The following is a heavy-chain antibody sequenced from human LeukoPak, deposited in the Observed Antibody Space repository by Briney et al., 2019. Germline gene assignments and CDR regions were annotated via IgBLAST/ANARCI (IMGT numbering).Heavy chain of an antibody. CDR2: AYYSGSA. D-gene: IGHD6-13*01. CDR1: GDSFSSASYS. J-gene: IGHJ4*02. CDR3: ARVTAAAYFDY. Sequence: PSETLSLTCAVSGDSFSSASYSWSWIRQPPGKGLEWIGYAYYSGSAYYNPSLKRRVTISVDTSKNQLSLKVSSVTAADTAVYYCARVTAAAYFDYWGQGTLVTVSS. V-gene: IGHV4-30-4*07.